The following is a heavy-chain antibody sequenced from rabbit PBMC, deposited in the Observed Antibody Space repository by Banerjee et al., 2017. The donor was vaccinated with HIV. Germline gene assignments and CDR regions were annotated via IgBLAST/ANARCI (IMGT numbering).Heavy chain of an antibody. Sequence: QEQLEESGGDLVKPEGSLTLTCKASGSDISSNAMCWVRQAPGKGLEWIACINSNTGNTVYASWAKGPFTISKTSSTTVTLQMTSLTAADTATYFCARRADYAGGGNFNLWGPGTLVTVS. CDR3: ARRADYAGGGNFNL. CDR1: GSDISSNA. D-gene: IGHD4-2*01. CDR2: INSNTGNT. V-gene: IGHV1S45*01. J-gene: IGHJ4*01.